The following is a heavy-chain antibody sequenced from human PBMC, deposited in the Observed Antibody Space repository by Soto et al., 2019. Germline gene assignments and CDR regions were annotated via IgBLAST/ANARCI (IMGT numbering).Heavy chain of an antibody. Sequence: GGSLRLSCAASGFTFSSYAMSWVRQAPGKGLEWVSAISGSGGSTYYADSVKGRFTISRDNSKNTLYLQMNSLRAEDTAVYYCAKKNDGSGSYYKSSYGMDVWGQGTTVTVSS. CDR1: GFTFSSYA. V-gene: IGHV3-23*01. D-gene: IGHD3-10*01. J-gene: IGHJ6*02. CDR3: AKKNDGSGSYYKSSYGMDV. CDR2: ISGSGGST.